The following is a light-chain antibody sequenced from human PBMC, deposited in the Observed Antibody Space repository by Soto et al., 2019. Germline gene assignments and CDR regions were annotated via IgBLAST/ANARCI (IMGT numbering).Light chain of an antibody. Sequence: DIQMTKSPSSLSASVGDRVTITCQESQDISNYLNWYQQKPGKAPKLLLYDASTLETEDPSRFSGSESGTEFTFTISSLQPEDIATKCCQQYDNPWTFGQGTKVEIK. CDR2: DAS. CDR1: QDISNY. V-gene: IGKV1-33*01. J-gene: IGKJ1*01. CDR3: QQYDNPWT.